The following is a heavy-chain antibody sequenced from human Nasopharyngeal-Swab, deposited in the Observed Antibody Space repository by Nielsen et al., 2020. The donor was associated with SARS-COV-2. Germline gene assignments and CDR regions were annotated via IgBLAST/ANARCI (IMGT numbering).Heavy chain of an antibody. V-gene: IGHV4-59*11. J-gene: IGHJ4*02. CDR2: IYHTGST. CDR1: GGSLSSHY. Sequence: SETLSLTCTVSGGSLSSHYWSWIRQSPGKGLEWIGHIYHTGSTKYNPSLESRVDVSIDTSKKQFSLKLRYTTAADTAVYYCARAKFSGTYGEYNDWGQGSLVTVSS. CDR3: ARAKFSGTYGEYND. D-gene: IGHD1-26*01.